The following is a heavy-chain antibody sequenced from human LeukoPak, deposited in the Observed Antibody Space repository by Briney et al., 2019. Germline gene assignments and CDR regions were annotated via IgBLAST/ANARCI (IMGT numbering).Heavy chain of an antibody. D-gene: IGHD6-13*01. V-gene: IGHV4-39*07. J-gene: IGHJ5*02. CDR3: AREGGAIAAAGTVWFDP. Sequence: SETLSLTCTVSGGSISSSSYYWGWVRQPPGKGLEWIGEIYHSGSTNYNPSLKSRVTISVDKSKNQFSLKLSSVTAADTAVYYCAREGGAIAAAGTVWFDPWGQGTLVTVSS. CDR2: IYHSGST. CDR1: GGSISSSSYY.